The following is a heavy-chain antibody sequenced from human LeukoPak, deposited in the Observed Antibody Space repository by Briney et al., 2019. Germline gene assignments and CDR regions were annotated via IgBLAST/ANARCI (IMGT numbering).Heavy chain of an antibody. CDR2: ISSSGSTI. J-gene: IGHJ6*02. D-gene: IGHD3-3*01. CDR3: ARTGSYYDFWSGYYGDYYYGMDV. V-gene: IGHV3-48*04. CDR1: RFTFSSYG. Sequence: GGSLRLSCAASRFTFSSYGMNWVRQAPGKGLEWVSYISSSGSTIYYADSVKGRFTISRDNAKNSLYLQMNSLRAEDTAVYYCARTGSYYDFWSGYYGDYYYGMDVWGQGTTVTVSS.